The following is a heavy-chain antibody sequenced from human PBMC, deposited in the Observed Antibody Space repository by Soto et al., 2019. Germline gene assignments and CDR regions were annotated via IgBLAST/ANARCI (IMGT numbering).Heavy chain of an antibody. J-gene: IGHJ6*02. CDR1: GYTFTSYG. Sequence: ASVKVSCKASGYTFTSYGISWVRQAPGQGLEWMGWISAYNGNTNYAQKLQGIVTMTTDTSTSTAYMELRSLRSDDTAVYYCATYTDFWSGYSPPYYYYYGMDVWGQGTTVTVSS. CDR3: ATYTDFWSGYSPPYYYYYGMDV. V-gene: IGHV1-18*04. D-gene: IGHD3-3*01. CDR2: ISAYNGNT.